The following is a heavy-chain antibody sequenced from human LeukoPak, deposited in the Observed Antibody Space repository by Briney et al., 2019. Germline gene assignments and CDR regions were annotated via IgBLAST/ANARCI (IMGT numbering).Heavy chain of an antibody. J-gene: IGHJ4*02. CDR2: ISYDGSNK. V-gene: IGHV3-30*04. Sequence: GGSLRLSCAASGFTFSSYAMHWVRQAPGKGLEWVAVISYDGSNKYYADSVKGRFTISRDNSKNTLYLQMSSLRAEDTAVYYCARGLVMGPDYWGQGTLVTVSS. CDR1: GFTFSSYA. CDR3: ARGLVMGPDY. D-gene: IGHD2-8*01.